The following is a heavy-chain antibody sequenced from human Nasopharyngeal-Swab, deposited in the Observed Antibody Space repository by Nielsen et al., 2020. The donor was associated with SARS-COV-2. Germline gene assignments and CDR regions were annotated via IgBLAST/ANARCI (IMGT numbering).Heavy chain of an antibody. CDR1: GGSISSYY. CDR2: IYYSGST. Sequence: SETLSLTCTVSGGSISSYYWSWIRQPPGKGLEWIGYIYYSGSTNYNPSLKSRVTISVDTSKNQFSLKLSFVTAADTAEYYCARVVILTGYYAFDIWGQGTMVTVSS. D-gene: IGHD3-9*01. J-gene: IGHJ3*02. V-gene: IGHV4-59*01. CDR3: ARVVILTGYYAFDI.